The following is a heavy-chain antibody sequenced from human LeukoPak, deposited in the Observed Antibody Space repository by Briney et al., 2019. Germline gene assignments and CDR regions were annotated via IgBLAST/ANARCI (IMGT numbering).Heavy chain of an antibody. CDR2: IKRDGSEK. Sequence: GGSLRLSCAASGFTFSNDWMTWVRQAPGKGLEWVPNIKRDGSEKYYVDSVKGRFTISRDNAKNSVYLQMNNLRAEDTAVYYCARPFRHWGQGTLVTVSS. V-gene: IGHV3-7*03. J-gene: IGHJ4*02. CDR3: ARPFRH. CDR1: GFTFSNDW.